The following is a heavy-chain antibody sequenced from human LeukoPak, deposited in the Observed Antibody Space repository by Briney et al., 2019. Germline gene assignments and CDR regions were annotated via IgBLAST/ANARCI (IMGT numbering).Heavy chain of an antibody. CDR1: AGSFSGYY. D-gene: IGHD3-10*01. CDR2: INHSGST. CDR3: ARERNWGSGSYYRRRDLDY. J-gene: IGHJ4*02. V-gene: IGHV4-34*01. Sequence: SENLSFTCAVYAGSFSGYYWSWLRQPPGKGLEWVGEINHSGSTNYNPSLKSRVTISVDTSKNQFSVKLSSVTAADTAVYYCARERNWGSGSYYRRRDLDYWGQGTLVTVSS.